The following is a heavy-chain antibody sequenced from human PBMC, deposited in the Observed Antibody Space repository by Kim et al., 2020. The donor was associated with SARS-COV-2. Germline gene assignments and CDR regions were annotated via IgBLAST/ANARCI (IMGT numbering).Heavy chain of an antibody. CDR2: GST. J-gene: IGHJ4*02. CDR3: ARGLERQSG. V-gene: IGHV3-20*01. Sequence: GSTGYADPVKGRFTISRDSAKNSLYLQMNRLRAEDTALYNCARGLERQSGWGQGTLVTVSS. D-gene: IGHD1-1*01.